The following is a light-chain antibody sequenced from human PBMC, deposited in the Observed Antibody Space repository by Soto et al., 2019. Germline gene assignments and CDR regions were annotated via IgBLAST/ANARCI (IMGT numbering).Light chain of an antibody. Sequence: DIQMTQSPSTLSASVGDRVIITCLAIQSFISWLAWYQQKPGKAPNLLIYDASTLESGVPSRFSGSGSGTEFTLTISSLQPDDSATYYCKLYNSXLLTCGAGTTV. CDR3: KLYNSXLLT. V-gene: IGKV1-5*01. J-gene: IGKJ4*01. CDR2: DAS. CDR1: QSFISW.